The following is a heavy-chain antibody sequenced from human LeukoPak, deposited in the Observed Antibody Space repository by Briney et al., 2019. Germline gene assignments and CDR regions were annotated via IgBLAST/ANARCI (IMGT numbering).Heavy chain of an antibody. J-gene: IGHJ3*02. CDR3: AKNQDIVVVVAATDI. V-gene: IGHV3-23*01. CDR2: ISGSGGST. Sequence: GGSLRLSCAASGFTFSSYAMSWVRQAPGKGLERVSAISGSGGSTYYADSVKGRFTISRDNSKNTLYLQMNSLRAEDTAVYYCAKNQDIVVVVAATDIWGQGTMVTVSS. CDR1: GFTFSSYA. D-gene: IGHD2-15*01.